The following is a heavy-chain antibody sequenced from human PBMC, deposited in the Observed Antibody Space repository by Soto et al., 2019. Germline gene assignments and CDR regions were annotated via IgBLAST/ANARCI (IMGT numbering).Heavy chain of an antibody. CDR2: IIPIFGTA. D-gene: IGHD6-6*01. J-gene: IGHJ6*02. CDR3: ARDVVTAARYYYGMDV. V-gene: IGHV1-69*13. CDR1: GGTFSSYA. Sequence: SVKVSCKASGGTFSSYAISWVRQAPGQGLEWMGGIIPIFGTANYAQKFQGRVTITADESTSTAYMELSSLRSEDTAVYYCARDVVTAARYYYGMDVWGQGTTVTVSS.